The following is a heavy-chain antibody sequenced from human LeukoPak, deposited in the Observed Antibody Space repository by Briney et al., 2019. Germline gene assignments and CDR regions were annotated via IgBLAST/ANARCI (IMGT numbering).Heavy chain of an antibody. CDR3: ATKQWLAPPPDS. D-gene: IGHD6-19*01. Sequence: PGGSLRLSRAASGFTFSKYWMFWVRQAPGKGPESVSRINTDGTVTTYADSVKGRFTVSRDNADNTMFLQMNSVRDEDTAVYYCATKQWLAPPPDSWGQGAPVTVSS. CDR2: INTDGTVT. V-gene: IGHV3-74*01. CDR1: GFTFSKYW. J-gene: IGHJ4*02.